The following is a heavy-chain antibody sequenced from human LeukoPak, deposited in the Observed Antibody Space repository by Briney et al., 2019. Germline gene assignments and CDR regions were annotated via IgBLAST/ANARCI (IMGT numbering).Heavy chain of an antibody. D-gene: IGHD6-19*01. J-gene: IGHJ5*02. Sequence: SETLSLTCTVSGYSISSGYYWGWIRQPPGKGLEWIGSIYHSGSTYYNSSLKSRVTISVDTSKNQFSLKLSSVTAADTAVYYCARDYSLTAVAGLRHNWFDPWGQEPWSPSPQ. V-gene: IGHV4-38-2*02. CDR2: IYHSGST. CDR3: ARDYSLTAVAGLRHNWFDP. CDR1: GYSISSGYY.